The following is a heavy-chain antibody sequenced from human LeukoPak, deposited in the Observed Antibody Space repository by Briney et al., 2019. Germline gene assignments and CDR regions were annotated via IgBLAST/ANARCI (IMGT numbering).Heavy chain of an antibody. CDR3: ARDGPSYCTNGVCYSLSWHAYYYYGMDV. CDR2: IWYDGGNK. CDR1: GFTFSSYG. D-gene: IGHD2-8*01. J-gene: IGHJ6*02. Sequence: GGSLRLSCAASGFTFSSYGMHWVRQAPGKGLEWVAVIWYDGGNKYYADSVKGRFTISRDNSKNTLYLQMNSLRAEDTAVYYCARDGPSYCTNGVCYSLSWHAYYYYGMDVWGQGTTVTVSS. V-gene: IGHV3-33*01.